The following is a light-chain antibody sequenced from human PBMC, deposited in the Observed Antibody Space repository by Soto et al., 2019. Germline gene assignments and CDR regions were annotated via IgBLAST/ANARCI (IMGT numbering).Light chain of an antibody. Sequence: EIVLTQSPATLSLSPGEGVALSCGASQSLSNNFLAWYQQKPGLAPRLLIFDASTRATGIPDRFSGSGSGTDFALTISRPEPEDFAVYYCHQFGASPTFGGGTKVEFK. V-gene: IGKV3D-20*01. CDR3: HQFGASPT. CDR2: DAS. CDR1: QSLSNNF. J-gene: IGKJ4*01.